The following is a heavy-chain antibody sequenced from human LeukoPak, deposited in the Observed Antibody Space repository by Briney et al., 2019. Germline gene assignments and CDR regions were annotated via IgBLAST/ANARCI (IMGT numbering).Heavy chain of an antibody. V-gene: IGHV1-2*02. CDR3: ARVYYYYDSSGILTLYFDY. CDR2: VNPTSGGT. CDR1: GYRFTGHY. J-gene: IGHJ4*02. Sequence: ASVKVSCKASGYRFTGHYMHWVRQAPGQGLEWMGWVNPTSGGTNYAQKFQGRVTMTRDTSISTAYMELSRLRSDDTAVYYCARVYYYYDSSGILTLYFDYWGQGTLVTVSS. D-gene: IGHD3-22*01.